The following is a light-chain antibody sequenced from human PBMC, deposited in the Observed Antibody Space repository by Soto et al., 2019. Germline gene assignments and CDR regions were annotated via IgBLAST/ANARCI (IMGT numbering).Light chain of an antibody. J-gene: IGKJ4*01. CDR3: QQYGSSPLT. V-gene: IGKV3-20*01. CDR1: QSVSSSY. CDR2: GAS. Sequence: EIVVTQSPATLSLSPGERATLSCRASQSVSSSYLAWYQQKPGQAPRLLIYGASSRATGIPDRFSGSGSGTDFTLTISRLEPEDFAVYYCQQYGSSPLTFGGGTKVDIK.